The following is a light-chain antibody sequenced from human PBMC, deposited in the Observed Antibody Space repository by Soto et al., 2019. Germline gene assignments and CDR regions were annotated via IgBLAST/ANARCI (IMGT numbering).Light chain of an antibody. CDR1: QNISIS. J-gene: IGKJ5*01. CDR3: QQSYSI. Sequence: DIQMTQSPSSLSASLGDRVTITCRASQNISISLNWSQQKPGKAPNLLIYGASNLQSGVPSRFSGSGSGTDFTLTISSLQPEDFATYYCQQSYSIFGQGTRLEIK. V-gene: IGKV1-39*01. CDR2: GAS.